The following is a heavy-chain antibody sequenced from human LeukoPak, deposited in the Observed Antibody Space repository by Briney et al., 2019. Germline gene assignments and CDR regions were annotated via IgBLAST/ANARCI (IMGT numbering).Heavy chain of an antibody. J-gene: IGHJ5*02. V-gene: IGHV4-59*11. CDR1: GDSINSHH. Sequence: SETLSLTCTVYGDSINSHHWNWIRQPPGKGLEWIGYMYYSGSTMYNRSLKSRVAISIDTPKNQFSLKLSSVTAADPAVYYCARDTYDYYFDPWGQGILVTVSS. CDR2: MYYSGST. CDR3: ARDTYDYYFDP. D-gene: IGHD1-26*01.